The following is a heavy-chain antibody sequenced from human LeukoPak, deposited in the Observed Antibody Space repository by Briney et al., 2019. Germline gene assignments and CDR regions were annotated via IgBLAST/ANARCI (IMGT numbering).Heavy chain of an antibody. D-gene: IGHD3-16*01. V-gene: IGHV1-2*02. J-gene: IGHJ6*03. CDR1: GYIFTGYY. CDR3: AREVRGAMDDHYYYYMDV. CDR2: INPNSGGT. Sequence: GASVKVSCKASGYIFTGYYMHWVRQAPGQGLEWMGWINPNSGGTNYAQKFQGRVTMTRDTSISTAYMELSRLRSDDTAVYYCAREVRGAMDDHYYYYMDVWGKGTTVTVSS.